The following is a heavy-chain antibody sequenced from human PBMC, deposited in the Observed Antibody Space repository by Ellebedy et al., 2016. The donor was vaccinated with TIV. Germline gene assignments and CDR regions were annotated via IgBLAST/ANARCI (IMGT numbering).Heavy chain of an antibody. CDR3: ARDQRGYRNGQMLEFDY. Sequence: SETLSLTCAVYGGSFSGYYWSWIRQPPGKGLEWIGEINHSGSTNYNPSLKSRVTISVDTSKNQFSLKLSSVTAADTAVYYCARDQRGYRNGQMLEFDYWGQGTLVTVSS. D-gene: IGHD5-18*01. J-gene: IGHJ4*02. CDR1: GGSFSGYY. CDR2: INHSGST. V-gene: IGHV4-34*01.